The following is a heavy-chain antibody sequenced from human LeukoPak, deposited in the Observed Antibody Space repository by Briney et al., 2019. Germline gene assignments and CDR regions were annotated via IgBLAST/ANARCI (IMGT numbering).Heavy chain of an antibody. V-gene: IGHV1-24*01. Sequence: ASVKVSCKVSGYTLTELSMHWVRQAPGKGLEWMGGFDPEDGETIYAQKFQGRVTMTEDTSTDTAYMELSSLRSEDTAVYYCATRVGWELLPYYYYGMDVWGQGTTVTVSS. CDR2: FDPEDGET. CDR3: ATRVGWELLPYYYYGMDV. D-gene: IGHD1-26*01. J-gene: IGHJ6*02. CDR1: GYTLTELS.